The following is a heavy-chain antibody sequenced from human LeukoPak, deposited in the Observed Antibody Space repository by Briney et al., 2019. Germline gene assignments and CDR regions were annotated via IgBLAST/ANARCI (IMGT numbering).Heavy chain of an antibody. Sequence: ASVKVSCKASGYTFTGYYMHWVRQAPGQGLEWRGRINPNSGGTNYAQKFQGRVTMTRDTSISTAYMELSRLRSDDTAVYYCARGAFRIAAAGKNWFDPWGQGTLVTVSS. V-gene: IGHV1-2*06. CDR3: ARGAFRIAAAGKNWFDP. CDR1: GYTFTGYY. J-gene: IGHJ5*02. CDR2: INPNSGGT. D-gene: IGHD6-13*01.